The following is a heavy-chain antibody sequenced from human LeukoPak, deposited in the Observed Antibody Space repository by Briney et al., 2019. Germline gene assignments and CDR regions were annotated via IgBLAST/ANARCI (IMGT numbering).Heavy chain of an antibody. V-gene: IGHV3-33*01. CDR1: GFTFSHYG. CDR2: IWYDESNE. D-gene: IGHD3-10*01. Sequence: PGGSLRLSCEASGFTFSHYGMHRVRQAPGKGLEWVAVIWYDESNEYYADSVKGRFTVSRNNSKNTLYLQMSSLRAEDTAIYYCAREQSVFDNWLDPWGQGTLVTVSS. CDR3: AREQSVFDNWLDP. J-gene: IGHJ5*02.